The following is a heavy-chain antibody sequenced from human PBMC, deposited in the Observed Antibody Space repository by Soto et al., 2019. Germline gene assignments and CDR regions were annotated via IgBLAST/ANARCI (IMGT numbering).Heavy chain of an antibody. J-gene: IGHJ3*02. CDR2: ISAYNGNT. CDR3: ARYYDIFTGYYAFDS. CDR1: GYTFTSYG. V-gene: IGHV1-18*01. Sequence: GASVKVSCKASGYTFTSYGISWVRQAPGQGLEWMGWISAYNGNTNYAQKLQGRVTMTTDTSTSTAYMELRSLRSDDTAVYYCARYYDIFTGYYAFDSWGQGTMVTVSS. D-gene: IGHD3-9*01.